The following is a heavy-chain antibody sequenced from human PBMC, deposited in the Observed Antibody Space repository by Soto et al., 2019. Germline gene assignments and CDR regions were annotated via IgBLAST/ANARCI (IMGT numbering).Heavy chain of an antibody. Sequence: PGGSLRLSCAASGFTFSSYAMHWVRQAPGKGLEWVAVISYDGSNKYYADSAKGRFTISRDNSKNTLYLQMNSLRAEDTAVYYCARDVYSSGSEREFDYWGQGTLVTVSS. CDR1: GFTFSSYA. J-gene: IGHJ4*01. D-gene: IGHD6-19*01. V-gene: IGHV3-30-3*01. CDR2: ISYDGSNK. CDR3: ARDVYSSGSEREFDY.